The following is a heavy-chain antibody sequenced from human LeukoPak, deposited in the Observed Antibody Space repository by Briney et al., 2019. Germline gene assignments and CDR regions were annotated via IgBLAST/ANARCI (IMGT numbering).Heavy chain of an antibody. J-gene: IGHJ3*02. D-gene: IGHD4-17*01. CDR1: GGSISSYY. CDR3: ARGTLTTVTHAEAFDI. CDR2: IYTSGST. Sequence: KPSETLSLTCTVSGGSISSYYWSWIRQPAGKGLEWIGRIYTSGSTNYNPSLKSRVTMSVDTSKNQFSLKLSSVTAADTAVYYCARGTLTTVTHAEAFDIWGQGTMVTVSS. V-gene: IGHV4-4*07.